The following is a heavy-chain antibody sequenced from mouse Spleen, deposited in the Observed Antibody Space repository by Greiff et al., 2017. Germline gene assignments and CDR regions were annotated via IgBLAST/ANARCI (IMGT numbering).Heavy chain of an antibody. CDR3: ASYGSSYDFFAY. V-gene: IGHV1-4*01. CDR2: INPSSGYT. J-gene: IGHJ3*01. D-gene: IGHD1-1*01. Sequence: LVESGAELARPGASVKMSCKASGYTFTSYTMHWVKQRPGQGLEWIGYINPSSGYTNYNQKFKDKATLTADKSSSTAYMQLSSLTSEDSAVYYCASYGSSYDFFAYWGQGTLVTVSA. CDR1: GYTFTSYT.